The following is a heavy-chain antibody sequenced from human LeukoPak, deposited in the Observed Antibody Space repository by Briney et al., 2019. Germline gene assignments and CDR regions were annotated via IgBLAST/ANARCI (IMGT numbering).Heavy chain of an antibody. CDR1: GFTFSSYA. V-gene: IGHV3-23*01. D-gene: IGHD3-9*01. J-gene: IGHJ3*02. Sequence: GGSLSLSCAASGFTFSSYAMSWVRQAPGKGLEWVSAISGSGGSTYYADSVKGRFTISRDNSKNTLYLQMNSLRAEDTAVYYCAKDRGLRYFDWLLEGNAFDNWGQGTMVTVSS. CDR3: AKDRGLRYFDWLLEGNAFDN. CDR2: ISGSGGST.